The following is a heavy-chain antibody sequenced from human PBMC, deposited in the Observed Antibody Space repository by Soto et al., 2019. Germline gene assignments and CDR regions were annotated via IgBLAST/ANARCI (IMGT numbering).Heavy chain of an antibody. CDR2: IISNGGKT. V-gene: IGHV3-64D*06. CDR1: GFIFSTFT. D-gene: IGHD2-15*01. CDR3: ARGGGYDSFDF. J-gene: IGHJ4*02. Sequence: GGSLRLSCSASGFIFSTFTMHWVRQAPGKGLEYVSSIISNGGKTYYADSVKGRFTISRDNSKNTVYLHMSSLRAEDTAVYYCARGGGYDSFDFWGQGIQVTVSS.